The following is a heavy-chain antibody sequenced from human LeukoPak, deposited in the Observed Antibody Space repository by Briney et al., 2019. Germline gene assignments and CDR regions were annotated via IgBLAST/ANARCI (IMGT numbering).Heavy chain of an antibody. CDR1: GFTFSNAW. CDR2: ISYDGSNK. D-gene: IGHD6-6*01. Sequence: GGSLRLSCAASGFTFSNAWMSWVRQAPGKGLEWVSVISYDGSNKYYADSVKGRFTISRDNSKNTLYLQMNSLRAEDTAVYYCAKGLIAARLTPFDYWGQGTLVTVSS. CDR3: AKGLIAARLTPFDY. J-gene: IGHJ4*02. V-gene: IGHV3-30*18.